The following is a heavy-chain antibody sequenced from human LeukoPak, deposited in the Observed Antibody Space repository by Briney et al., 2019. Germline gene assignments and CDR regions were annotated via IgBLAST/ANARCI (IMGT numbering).Heavy chain of an antibody. Sequence: PGGSLRLSCAASGFTFSSYAMSWVRQAPGKGLEWVSAISGSGGSTYYADSVKGRFTISRDNSKNTLYLQMNSLRAEDTAVYYCAKVKYYDSSGYYSVFDYWGQGTLATVSS. CDR1: GFTFSSYA. J-gene: IGHJ4*02. CDR3: AKVKYYDSSGYYSVFDY. CDR2: ISGSGGST. D-gene: IGHD3-22*01. V-gene: IGHV3-23*01.